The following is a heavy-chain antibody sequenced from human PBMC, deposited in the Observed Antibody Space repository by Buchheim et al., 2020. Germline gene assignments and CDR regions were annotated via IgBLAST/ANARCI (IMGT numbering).Heavy chain of an antibody. CDR2: ISSSSSTI. J-gene: IGHJ6*03. Sequence: EVQLVESGGGLVQPGGSLRLSCAASGFTFSSYSMNWVRQAPGKGLGWVSYISSSSSTIYYADSVKGRFTISRDNAKNSLYLQMNSLRDEDTAVYYCAREGMTGTTWGYYYYYMDVWGKGTT. D-gene: IGHD1-7*01. CDR3: AREGMTGTTWGYYYYYMDV. V-gene: IGHV3-48*02. CDR1: GFTFSSYS.